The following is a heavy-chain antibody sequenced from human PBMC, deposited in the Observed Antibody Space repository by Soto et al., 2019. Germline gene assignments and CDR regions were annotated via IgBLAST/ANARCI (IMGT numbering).Heavy chain of an antibody. CDR2: ISSSGYTI. V-gene: IGHV3-48*03. CDR1: GFTVSSYE. CDR3: ARCDYGEYVRYFDL. J-gene: IGHJ2*01. D-gene: IGHD4-17*01. Sequence: EVQLVESGGGLVQPGGSLRLSCAASGFTVSSYEMNWVRQAPGKGLEWVSYISSSGYTIYYADSVKGRFTISRDNAKNSLYLQMNSLRAEDTAIYYCARCDYGEYVRYFDLWGPGTLVTVSS.